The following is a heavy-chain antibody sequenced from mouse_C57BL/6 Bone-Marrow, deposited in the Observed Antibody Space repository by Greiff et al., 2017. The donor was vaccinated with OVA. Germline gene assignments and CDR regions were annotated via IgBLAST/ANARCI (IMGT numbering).Heavy chain of an antibody. CDR3: ARTGDSNYVMDY. V-gene: IGHV1-26*01. CDR1: GYTFTDYY. Sequence: EVQLQQSGPELVKPGASVKISCKASGYTFTDYYMNWVKQSHGKSLEWIGDINPNNGGTGYNQKFKGKATLTVDKSSSTAYMELRSLTSEDSAVYYCARTGDSNYVMDYWGQGTSVTVSS. CDR2: INPNNGGT. J-gene: IGHJ4*01. D-gene: IGHD2-5*01.